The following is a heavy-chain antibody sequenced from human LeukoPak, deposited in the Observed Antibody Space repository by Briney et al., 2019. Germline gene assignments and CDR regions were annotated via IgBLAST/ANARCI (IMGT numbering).Heavy chain of an antibody. Sequence: SETLSLTCTVSGGSISSSSYYWGWIRQPPGKGLEWIGSIYYSGSTYYNPSLKSRVTISVDTSKNQFSLKLSSVTAADTAVYYCARDVDYYDSSGYYYDFDYWGQGTLVTVSS. D-gene: IGHD3-22*01. CDR1: GGSISSSSYY. CDR3: ARDVDYYDSSGYYYDFDY. J-gene: IGHJ4*02. CDR2: IYYSGST. V-gene: IGHV4-39*07.